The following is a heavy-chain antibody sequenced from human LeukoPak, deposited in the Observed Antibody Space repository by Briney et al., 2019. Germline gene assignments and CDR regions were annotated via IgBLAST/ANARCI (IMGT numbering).Heavy chain of an antibody. Sequence: SVSTNYMSWVRQAPGKGLEWIGRIYYSGSTYYNPSLKSRVTMSVDTSKNQFSLKLSSVTAADTAVYYCARIDWLFDYWGQGTLVTVSS. J-gene: IGHJ4*02. CDR2: IYYSGST. CDR3: ARIDWLFDY. D-gene: IGHD3-9*01. V-gene: IGHV4-39*07. CDR1: SVSTNYM.